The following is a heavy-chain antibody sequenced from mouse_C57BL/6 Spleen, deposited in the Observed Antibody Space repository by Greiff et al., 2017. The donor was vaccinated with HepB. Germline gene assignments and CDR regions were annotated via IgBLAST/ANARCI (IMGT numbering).Heavy chain of an antibody. D-gene: IGHD2-5*01. Sequence: EVKLQESGPGLVKPSQSLSLTCSVTGYSITSGYYWNWIRQFPGNKLEWMGYISYDGSNNYNPSLKNRISITRDTSKNQFFLKLNSVTTEDTATYYCARADYSNYVGVFWYAMDYWGQGTSVTVSS. J-gene: IGHJ4*01. V-gene: IGHV3-6*01. CDR2: ISYDGSN. CDR3: ARADYSNYVGVFWYAMDY. CDR1: GYSITSGYY.